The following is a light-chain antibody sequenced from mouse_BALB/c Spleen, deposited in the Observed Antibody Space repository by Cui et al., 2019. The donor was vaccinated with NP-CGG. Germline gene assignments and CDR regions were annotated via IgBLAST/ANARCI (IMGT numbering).Light chain of an antibody. Sequence: QAVVTQESALPTSPGETVTLTCRLSIGAVTTSNYANWVQEKPDHLFTGLIGGTNNRAPGVPARFSGSLIGDKAALTITGAQTEDEAIYFCALWYSNHWVFGGGTKLTVL. CDR2: GTN. J-gene: IGLJ1*01. V-gene: IGLV1*01. CDR1: IGAVTTSNY. CDR3: ALWYSNHWV.